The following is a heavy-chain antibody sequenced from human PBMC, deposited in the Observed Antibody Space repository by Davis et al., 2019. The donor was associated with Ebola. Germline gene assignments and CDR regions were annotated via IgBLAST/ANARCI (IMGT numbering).Heavy chain of an antibody. CDR1: GFTFSSYS. CDR3: ARDRFGGHTAMTLD. J-gene: IGHJ4*02. V-gene: IGHV3-21*01. CDR2: ISSSSYI. Sequence: PGGSLRLSCAASGFTFSSYSMNWVRQAPGKGLEWVSSISSSSYIYYADSVKGRFTISRDNAKNSLYLQMNSLRAEDTAVYYCARDRFGGHTAMTLDWGQGTLVTVSS. D-gene: IGHD5-18*01.